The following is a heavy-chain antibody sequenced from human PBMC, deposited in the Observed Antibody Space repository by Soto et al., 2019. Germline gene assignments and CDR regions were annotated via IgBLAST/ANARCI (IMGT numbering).Heavy chain of an antibody. J-gene: IGHJ6*02. CDR1: GYTFTSYG. CDR2: ISAYNGNT. V-gene: IGHV1-18*01. CDR3: ARDGVVVVAATQYYYYFGMDV. D-gene: IGHD2-15*01. Sequence: GASVKVSCKASGYTFTSYGISWVRQAPGQGLEWMGWISAYNGNTNYAQKLQGRVTMTTDTSTSTAYMELRSLRSDDTAAYYCARDGVVVVAATQYYYYFGMDVWCQGTTVTVSS.